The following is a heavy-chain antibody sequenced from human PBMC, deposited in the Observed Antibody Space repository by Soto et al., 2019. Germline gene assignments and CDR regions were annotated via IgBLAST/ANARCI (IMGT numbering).Heavy chain of an antibody. CDR2: IYYSGST. Sequence: QVQLQESGPGLVKPSETLSLTCTVSGGSVSSGSYYWSWIRQPPGKGLEWIGYIYYSGSTNYHPSLTRGVTIEVDTSKNQCALKLCSGTAADTAVYYCGRDRGGGYDYGESDAFDIWGQGTMVTVSS. CDR1: GGSVSSGSYY. V-gene: IGHV4-61*01. CDR3: GRDRGGGYDYGESDAFDI. D-gene: IGHD4-17*01. J-gene: IGHJ3*02.